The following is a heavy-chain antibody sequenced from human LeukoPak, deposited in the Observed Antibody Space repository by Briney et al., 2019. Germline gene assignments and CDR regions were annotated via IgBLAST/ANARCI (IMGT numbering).Heavy chain of an antibody. J-gene: IGHJ3*02. D-gene: IGHD3-16*01. CDR2: IWYDGSNK. Sequence: GGSLRLSCAAPGFTLSSYGMHWVRQAPGKGREWVAVIWYDGSNKYYADSVKGRFTISRDNSKNTLYLQMNSLRAEDTAVYYCAREGGAFDIWGQGTMVTVSS. V-gene: IGHV3-33*01. CDR1: GFTLSSYG. CDR3: AREGGAFDI.